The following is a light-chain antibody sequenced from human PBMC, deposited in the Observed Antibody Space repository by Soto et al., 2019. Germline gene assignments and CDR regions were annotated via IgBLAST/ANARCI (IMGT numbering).Light chain of an antibody. Sequence: QPVLSQPPSASGTPGQRVTISCSGGNSNIGTNTVNWYQHFPGTAPRLLIFSNDQRPSGVPDRFSGSKSGTSSSLAISGLQSEDDADYYCAAWDDSLNAYVFGAGTKVTVL. CDR3: AAWDDSLNAYV. J-gene: IGLJ1*01. CDR2: SND. V-gene: IGLV1-44*01. CDR1: NSNIGTNT.